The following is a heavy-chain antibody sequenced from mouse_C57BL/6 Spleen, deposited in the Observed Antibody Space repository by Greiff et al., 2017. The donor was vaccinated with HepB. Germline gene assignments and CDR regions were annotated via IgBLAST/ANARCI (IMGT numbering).Heavy chain of an antibody. CDR2: INPSNGGT. V-gene: IGHV1-53*01. CDR1: GYTFTSYW. CDR3: ARCTMIRGWFAY. D-gene: IGHD2-4*01. Sequence: QVQLQQSGTELVKPGASVKLSCKASGYTFTSYWMHWVKQRPGQGLEWIGNINPSNGGTNYNEKFKSKATLTVDKSSSTAYMQLSSLTSEDSAVYYCARCTMIRGWFAYWGQGTLVTVSA. J-gene: IGHJ3*01.